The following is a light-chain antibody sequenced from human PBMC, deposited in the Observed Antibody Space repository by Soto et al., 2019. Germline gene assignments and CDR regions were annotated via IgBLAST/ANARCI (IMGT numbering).Light chain of an antibody. V-gene: IGLV2-14*01. CDR2: EVS. J-gene: IGLJ2*01. CDR3: QSYDTSLIGVI. Sequence: QSVLTQPASVSGSPGQSITISCTGTSSDVGGYNYVSWYQQHPGKAPKLMIYEVSNRPSGVSNRFSGSKSGNTASLTISGLQGEDEAKYYCQSYDTSLIGVIFGAGTQLTVL. CDR1: SSDVGGYNY.